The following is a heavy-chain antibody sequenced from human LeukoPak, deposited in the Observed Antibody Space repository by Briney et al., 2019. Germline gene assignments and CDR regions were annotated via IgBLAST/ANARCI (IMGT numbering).Heavy chain of an antibody. Sequence: ASVKVSCKASGYTFTSYGISWLRQAPGQGLEWVGWISAYNGNTNNAQKLQGRVSMTTDTSTSTAYMELRSLRSADTAVYYCAREPPNYHNWNDVSDYWGPGTLVTVSS. V-gene: IGHV1-18*01. CDR1: GYTFTSYG. CDR3: AREPPNYHNWNDVSDY. J-gene: IGHJ4*02. CDR2: ISAYNGNT. D-gene: IGHD1-20*01.